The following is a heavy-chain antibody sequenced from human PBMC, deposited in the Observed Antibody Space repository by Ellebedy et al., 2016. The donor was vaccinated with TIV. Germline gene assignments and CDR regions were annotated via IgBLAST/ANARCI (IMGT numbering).Heavy chain of an antibody. CDR1: GGSISSSSYY. Sequence: SETLSLTXTVSGGSISSSSYYWGWIRQPPGKGLEWIGSIYYSGSTYYNPSLKSRVTISVDTFKNQFSLKLSSVTAADTAVYYCAAIQGGADYWGQGTLVTVSS. V-gene: IGHV4-39*01. J-gene: IGHJ4*02. CDR3: AAIQGGADY. CDR2: IYYSGST. D-gene: IGHD3-16*01.